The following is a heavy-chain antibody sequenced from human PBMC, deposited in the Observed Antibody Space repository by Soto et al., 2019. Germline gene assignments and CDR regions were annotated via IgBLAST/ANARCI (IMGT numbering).Heavy chain of an antibody. J-gene: IGHJ4*02. V-gene: IGHV3-30-3*01. CDR2: ISYDGSNK. CDR1: GFTFSSYA. Sequence: LRLSCAASGFTFSSYAMHWVRQAPGKGLEWVAVISYDGSNKYYADSVKGRFTISRDNSKNTLYLQMNSLRAEDTAVYYCARAGPGSGSYYVPFDYWGQGTLVTVSS. CDR3: ARAGPGSGSYYVPFDY. D-gene: IGHD3-10*01.